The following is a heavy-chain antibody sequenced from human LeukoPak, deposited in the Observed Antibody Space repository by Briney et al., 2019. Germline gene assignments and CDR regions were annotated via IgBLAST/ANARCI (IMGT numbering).Heavy chain of an antibody. D-gene: IGHD1-26*01. Sequence: GGSLRLSCAASGFTFSSYGMHWVRQAPGKGLEWVAFIRYDGSNKYYADSVKGRFTISRDNSKNTLYLQLNSLRAEDTAVYYCAKETYSGSYLVDYWGQGTLVTVSS. CDR1: GFTFSSYG. CDR3: AKETYSGSYLVDY. V-gene: IGHV3-30*02. CDR2: IRYDGSNK. J-gene: IGHJ4*02.